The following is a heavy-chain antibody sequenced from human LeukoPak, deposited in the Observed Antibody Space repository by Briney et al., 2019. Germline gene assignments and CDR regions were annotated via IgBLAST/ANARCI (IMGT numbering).Heavy chain of an antibody. J-gene: IGHJ4*02. CDR2: ITSGSNYM. CDR1: GFTFSDHY. V-gene: IGHV3-21*01. D-gene: IGHD3-3*01. CDR3: ARDLLEWLPYS. Sequence: PGGSLRLSCAASGFTFSDHYMDWVRQAPGKGLEWVSSITSGSNYMYYADSVKGRFTISRDNAKNSLYLQMNSQRAEDTAVYYCARDLLEWLPYSWGQGTLVTVSS.